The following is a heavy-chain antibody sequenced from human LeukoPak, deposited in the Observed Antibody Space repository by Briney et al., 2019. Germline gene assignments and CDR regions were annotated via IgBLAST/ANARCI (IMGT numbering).Heavy chain of an antibody. Sequence: ASVKVSCKASGGTFSSYAISWVRQAPGQGLEWMGGIIPIFGTANYAQKFQGRVTITADESTSTAYMELSSLRSEDTAVYYCARVLEDSSGYYPGRRPAVFDYWGQGTLVTVSS. J-gene: IGHJ4*02. D-gene: IGHD3-22*01. CDR2: IIPIFGTA. V-gene: IGHV1-69*13. CDR1: GGTFSSYA. CDR3: ARVLEDSSGYYPGRRPAVFDY.